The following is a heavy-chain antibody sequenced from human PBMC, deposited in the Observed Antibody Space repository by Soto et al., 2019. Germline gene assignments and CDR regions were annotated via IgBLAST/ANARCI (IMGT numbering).Heavy chain of an antibody. CDR3: AKDPIEYSSSGGHYYYYGMDV. V-gene: IGHV3-30*18. J-gene: IGHJ6*02. Sequence: GXSLRLSCAASGFTFSSYGMHWVRQAPGKGLDWVAVISYDGSNKYYADSVKGRFTISRDNSKNTLYLQMNSLRAEDTAVYYCAKDPIEYSSSGGHYYYYGMDVWGQGTTVTVSS. D-gene: IGHD6-6*01. CDR1: GFTFSSYG. CDR2: ISYDGSNK.